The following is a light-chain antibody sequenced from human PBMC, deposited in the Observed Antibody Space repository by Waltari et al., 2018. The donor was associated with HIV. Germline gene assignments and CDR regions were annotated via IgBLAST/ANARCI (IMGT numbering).Light chain of an antibody. CDR2: EVS. CDR1: SSDVWSYNL. Sequence: QSALTQPASVSGSPGQSITISCTGTSSDVWSYNLVSWYQQHPGKAPKLIIYEVSKRPSGVSNRFSGSKSGSTASLTISGLQPEDEADYCCCSYASTTDTYVVFGGGTKLTVI. V-gene: IGLV2-23*02. CDR3: CSYASTTDTYVV. J-gene: IGLJ2*01.